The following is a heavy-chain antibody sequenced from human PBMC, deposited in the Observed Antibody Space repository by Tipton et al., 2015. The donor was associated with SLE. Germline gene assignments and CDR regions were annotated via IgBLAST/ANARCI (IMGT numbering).Heavy chain of an antibody. CDR3: ARSVYGADYNFKHFDP. J-gene: IGHJ5*02. CDR2: VFHSGAA. Sequence: LRLSCSVSGFSISDAYFWGWIRQSSDKGLEWIGSVFHSGAAYYNPSLQSRVIISLDTPWNQISLRLGSVSAADTAVYYCARSVYGADYNFKHFDPWGHGALVTVSS. V-gene: IGHV4-38-2*02. D-gene: IGHD4/OR15-4a*01. CDR1: GFSISDAYF.